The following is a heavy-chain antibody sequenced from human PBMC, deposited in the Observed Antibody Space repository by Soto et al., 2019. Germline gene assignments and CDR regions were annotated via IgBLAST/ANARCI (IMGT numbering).Heavy chain of an antibody. CDR1: GGSFNSYT. Sequence: QVQLVQSGAEVKKPGSSVKVSCKASGGSFNSYTFSWVRQAPGQGPEWMGRIIPVLGVANYAQTFQGRVTTTADKATSTVHLDLNSLRSDDTAVYYSASRAGAAGGALGSWGQGTLVTVSS. J-gene: IGHJ4*02. CDR3: ASRAGAAGGALGS. V-gene: IGHV1-69*02. D-gene: IGHD6-13*01. CDR2: IIPVLGVA.